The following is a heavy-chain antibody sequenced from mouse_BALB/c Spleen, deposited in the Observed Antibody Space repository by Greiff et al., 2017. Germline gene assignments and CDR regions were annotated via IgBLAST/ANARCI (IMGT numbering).Heavy chain of an antibody. CDR2: ISSGSSTI. CDR3: ARTPYGNYHFDY. Sequence: EVQLVESGGGLVQPGGSRKLSCAASGFTFSSFGMHWVRQAPEKGLEWVAYISSGSSTIYYADTVKGRFTISRDNPKNTLFLQMTSLRSEDTAMCYCARTPYGNYHFDYWGQGTTLTVSS. V-gene: IGHV5-17*02. J-gene: IGHJ2*01. D-gene: IGHD2-1*01. CDR1: GFTFSSFG.